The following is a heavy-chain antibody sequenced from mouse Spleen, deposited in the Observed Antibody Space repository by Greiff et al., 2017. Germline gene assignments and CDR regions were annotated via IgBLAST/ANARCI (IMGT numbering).Heavy chain of an antibody. CDR3: ARTGSLLRLPSWFAY. D-gene: IGHD1-2*01. CDR2: ILPNSGST. Sequence: VQLQQSGAELVKPGASVKLSCKASGYTFTSYWMHWVKQRPGQGLEWIGKILPNSGSTNYNEKFKSKATLTVDKSSSTAYMQLSSLTSEDSAVYYCARTGSLLRLPSWFAYWGQGTLVTVSA. CDR1: GYTFTSYW. V-gene: IGHV1-64*01. J-gene: IGHJ3*01.